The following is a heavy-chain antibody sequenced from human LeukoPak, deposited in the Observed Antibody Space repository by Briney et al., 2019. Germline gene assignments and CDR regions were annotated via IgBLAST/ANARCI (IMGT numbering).Heavy chain of an antibody. J-gene: IGHJ5*02. CDR3: ATSSNGNWFDP. CDR2: IFHTGST. D-gene: IGHD2-8*01. CDR1: GGSISSAGYS. V-gene: IGHV4-30-2*01. Sequence: SQTLSLTCAGSGGSISSAGYSWSWIRQPPGKGLEWIGYIFHTGSTYYNPSLKNRLTISLDRSNNQFSLKLSSVTAADTAVYYCATSSNGNWFDPWGQGTLVTVSS.